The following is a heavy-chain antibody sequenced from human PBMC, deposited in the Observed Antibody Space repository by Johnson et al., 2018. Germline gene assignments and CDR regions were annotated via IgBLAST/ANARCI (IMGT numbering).Heavy chain of an antibody. CDR1: GFTFSSYA. J-gene: IGHJ3*02. D-gene: IGHD4-17*01. Sequence: VQLLESGGGLVQPGGSLRLSCAASGFTFSSYAMSWVRQAPGKGLEWVSSIRGSGGGTYYADSVKGRVTISRDNAKNSLYLQMNSLRAEDTALYYCARVLLTTVGGAFDIWGQGTMVTVSS. CDR2: IRGSGGGT. V-gene: IGHV3-23*01. CDR3: ARVLLTTVGGAFDI.